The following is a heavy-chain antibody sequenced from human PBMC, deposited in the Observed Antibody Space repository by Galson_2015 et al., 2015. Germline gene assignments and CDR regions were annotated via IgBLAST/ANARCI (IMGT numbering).Heavy chain of an antibody. CDR2: TYYRSKWGN. CDR1: GDSVSNSDAS. D-gene: IGHD1-14*01. V-gene: IGHV6-1*01. CDR3: VRDTGWGFDY. Sequence: CAISGDSVSNSDASWNWIRQSPSRGLEWLGRTYYRSKWGNDYAVSVKSRITIKPDTSKSHFSLQLNSVTPEDTAVYYCVRDTGWGFDYLGQGALVTVSS. J-gene: IGHJ4*02.